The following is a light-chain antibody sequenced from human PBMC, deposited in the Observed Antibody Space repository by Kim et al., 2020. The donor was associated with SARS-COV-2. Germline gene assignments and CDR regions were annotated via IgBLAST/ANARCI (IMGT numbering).Light chain of an antibody. J-gene: IGKJ2*01. CDR3: QQYYTTLHT. V-gene: IGKV4-1*01. CDR2: WAS. CDR1: QSVLYSSNNKNY. Sequence: RATINCQSSQSVLYSSNNKNYLAWYQQKPGQPPKLLIYWASTRESGVPDRFSGSGSGTDFTLTISSLQAEDVAVYYCQQYYTTLHTFGQGTKLEI.